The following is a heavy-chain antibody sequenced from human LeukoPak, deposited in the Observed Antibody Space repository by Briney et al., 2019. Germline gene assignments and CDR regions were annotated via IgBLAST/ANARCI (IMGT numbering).Heavy chain of an antibody. J-gene: IGHJ4*02. Sequence: SETLSLTCTVSGGSISSYYWSWIRRPPGKGLEWIGYISYSGSTNYNPSLKSRVTISVDTSKHQFSLKLSVVTAADTAVYYCARGPHKFDYWGQGSLVTVSS. CDR2: ISYSGST. CDR1: GGSISSYY. CDR3: ARGPHKFDY. V-gene: IGHV4-59*01.